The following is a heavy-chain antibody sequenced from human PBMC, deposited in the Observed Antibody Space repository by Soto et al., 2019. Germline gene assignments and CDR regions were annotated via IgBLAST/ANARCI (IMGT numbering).Heavy chain of an antibody. Sequence: HPGGSLRLSCATSTFTFRNYWMHWVRQAPGKGLVWVSRISSDGSTTNYADSVRGRFTISRDNAKNTLYLQMNSVRAEDTAMYYCASGFTEAAASYWGPGTLVTVSS. D-gene: IGHD6-13*01. CDR3: ASGFTEAAASY. CDR1: TFTFRNYW. J-gene: IGHJ4*02. V-gene: IGHV3-74*01. CDR2: ISSDGSTT.